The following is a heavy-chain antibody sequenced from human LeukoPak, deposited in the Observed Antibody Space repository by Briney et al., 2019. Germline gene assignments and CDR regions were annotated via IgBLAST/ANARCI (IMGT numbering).Heavy chain of an antibody. CDR2: IKSKTDGGTT. CDR1: GFTFSNAW. D-gene: IGHD2-2*01. V-gene: IGHV3-15*01. Sequence: GGSLRLPCAASGFTFSNAWMSWVRQAPGKGLEWVGRIKSKTDGGTTDYAAPVKGRFTISRDDSKNTLYLQMNSLKTEDTAVYYCTAVPIVVVPAAMIYYFDYWGQRTLVTVSS. J-gene: IGHJ4*02. CDR3: TAVPIVVVPAAMIYYFDY.